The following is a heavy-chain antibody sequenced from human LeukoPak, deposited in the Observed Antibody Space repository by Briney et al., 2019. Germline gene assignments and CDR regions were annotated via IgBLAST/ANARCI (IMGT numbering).Heavy chain of an antibody. J-gene: IGHJ2*01. Sequence: GGSLRLSCAASGFTVSSNYMAWVRQAPGKGLEWVSVIYDGGFTDYTDSVKGRFTISRDNSKSTLYLQMNTLRAEDTAVYYCARVMGRLVRTWYFDLWGRGTLVIVSS. CDR2: IYDGGFT. V-gene: IGHV3-66*01. CDR3: ARVMGRLVRTWYFDL. D-gene: IGHD3-9*01. CDR1: GFTVSSNY.